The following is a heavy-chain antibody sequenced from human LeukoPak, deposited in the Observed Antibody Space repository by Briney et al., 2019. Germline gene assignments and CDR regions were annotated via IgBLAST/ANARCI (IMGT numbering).Heavy chain of an antibody. D-gene: IGHD6-13*01. Sequence: GGSLRLSCAASGFTFSSYGMSWVRQAPGKGLEWVSAISGSGGSTYYADSVKGRFTISRDNSKNTLYLQMNSLRAEDTAVYYCAPRIAAAGTGFVGYWSQGTLVTVSS. V-gene: IGHV3-23*01. CDR1: GFTFSSYG. CDR3: APRIAAAGTGFVGY. CDR2: ISGSGGST. J-gene: IGHJ4*02.